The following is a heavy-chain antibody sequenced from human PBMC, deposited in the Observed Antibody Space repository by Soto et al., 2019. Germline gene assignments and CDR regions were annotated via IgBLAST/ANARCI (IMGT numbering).Heavy chain of an antibody. CDR2: ISGGSGTI. Sequence: PGGSLRLSCAASGFTFSTYSMNWVRQAPGKGLEWVSYISGGSGTIYYVESVKGRFTISRDNAKNSLFLQMNSLREEDTAVYYCARDRNFDYWGQGTLVTVSS. CDR3: ARDRNFDY. CDR1: GFTFSTYS. V-gene: IGHV3-48*02. J-gene: IGHJ4*02.